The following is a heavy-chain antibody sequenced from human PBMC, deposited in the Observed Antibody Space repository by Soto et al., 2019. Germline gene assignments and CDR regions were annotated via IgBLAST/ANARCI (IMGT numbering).Heavy chain of an antibody. D-gene: IGHD2-2*01. CDR3: ARDTPASSLRPAGSTKYYFDY. Sequence: SETLSLTCAVYGGSFSGYYWTWIRQPPGTGLEWIGEINHSGSTNYNPSLKSRVTISVDTSKNQFSLKLTSVTAADTAVYYCARDTPASSLRPAGSTKYYFDYWGQGTLVTVSS. CDR1: GGSFSGYY. CDR2: INHSGST. V-gene: IGHV4-34*01. J-gene: IGHJ4*02.